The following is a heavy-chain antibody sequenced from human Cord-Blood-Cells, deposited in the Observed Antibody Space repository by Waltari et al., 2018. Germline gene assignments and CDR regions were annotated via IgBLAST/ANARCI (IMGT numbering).Heavy chain of an antibody. CDR3: ARGTTTMVRGVFDY. CDR2: IKQDGSEK. Sequence: EVQLVESGGGLVQPGGSLRLSCAASGFTFSSYWMSWVRQAPGKGLEWVANIKQDGSEKYYVDSVKGRCTISRDNAKNSPYLQMNSLRAEDTAVYYCARGTTTMVRGVFDYWGQGTLVTVSS. CDR1: GFTFSSYW. V-gene: IGHV3-7*01. D-gene: IGHD3-10*01. J-gene: IGHJ4*02.